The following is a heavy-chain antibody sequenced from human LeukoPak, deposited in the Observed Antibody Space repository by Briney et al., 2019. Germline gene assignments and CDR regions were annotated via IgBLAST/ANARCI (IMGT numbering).Heavy chain of an antibody. J-gene: IGHJ4*02. CDR2: IYTSGST. Sequence: PSETLSLTCTVSGGSISSYYWSWIRQPAGEGLEWIGRIYTSGSTNYNTSLKSRVTMSVDTSKNQFSLKLSSVTAADTAVYYCARDMITFGGVIVPFDYWGQGTLVTVSS. CDR1: GGSISSYY. V-gene: IGHV4-4*07. D-gene: IGHD3-16*02. CDR3: ARDMITFGGVIVPFDY.